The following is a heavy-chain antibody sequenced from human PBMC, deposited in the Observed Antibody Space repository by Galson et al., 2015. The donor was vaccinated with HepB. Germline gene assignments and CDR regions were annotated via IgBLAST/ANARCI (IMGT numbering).Heavy chain of an antibody. CDR3: ARDGRGRGTAGFDH. Sequence: SLRLSCAASVTFSGYWMHWVRQAPGQELVWVSRINSDGSSTNYADSVKGRFTISRDNAKTTLYLQMNSLRAEDTAVYYCARDGRGRGTAGFDHWGQGTLVAVSS. CDR2: INSDGSST. CDR1: VTFSGYW. D-gene: IGHD3-16*01. V-gene: IGHV3-74*01. J-gene: IGHJ4*02.